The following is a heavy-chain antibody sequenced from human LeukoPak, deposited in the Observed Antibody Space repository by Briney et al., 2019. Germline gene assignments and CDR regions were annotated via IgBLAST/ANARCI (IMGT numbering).Heavy chain of an antibody. Sequence: PGGSLRLSCAASAFPFPAYSMHWVRQAPGKGLEWVSSISSGSGGYIYYADSVKGRFTISRDNAVNSLYLQMNSLRAEDTAVYYCARGNAPLPFDYWGQGTLVTVSS. CDR1: AFPFPAYS. D-gene: IGHD2-2*01. J-gene: IGHJ4*02. V-gene: IGHV3-21*01. CDR3: ARGNAPLPFDY. CDR2: ISSGSGGYI.